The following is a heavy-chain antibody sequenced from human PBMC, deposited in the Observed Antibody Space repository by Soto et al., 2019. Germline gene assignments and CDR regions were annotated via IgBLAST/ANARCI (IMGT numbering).Heavy chain of an antibody. CDR1: GFTLNTYS. V-gene: IGHV3-48*01. Sequence: GGSLRLSCEVSGFTLNTYSMNWVRQAPGKGLEWVSFITSSGSTTYYADSVKGRFTISRDNSKNTLYLQMNSLRAEDTAVYYCAKGLYDSSGYYPFDYWGQGTLVTVSS. CDR3: AKGLYDSSGYYPFDY. CDR2: ITSSGSTT. J-gene: IGHJ4*02. D-gene: IGHD3-22*01.